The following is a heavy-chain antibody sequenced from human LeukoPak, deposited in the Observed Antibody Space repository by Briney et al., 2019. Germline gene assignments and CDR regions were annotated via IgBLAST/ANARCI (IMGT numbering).Heavy chain of an antibody. J-gene: IGHJ5*02. D-gene: IGHD2-15*01. Sequence: PGGSLRLSCAASGFNFSDHYIDWVRQASGKGLEWVGRIRNKANSYTTDYAASVKGRFTISRDDSKNSVYLQMNSLKTEDTAMYYCTSGYCSGGSCYSASFAHWGQGTLVTVSS. V-gene: IGHV3-72*01. CDR1: GFNFSDHY. CDR2: IRNKANSYTT. CDR3: TSGYCSGGSCYSASFAH.